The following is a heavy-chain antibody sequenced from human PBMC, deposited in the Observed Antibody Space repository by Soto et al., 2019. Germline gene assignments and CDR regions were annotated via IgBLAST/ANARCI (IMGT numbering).Heavy chain of an antibody. V-gene: IGHV3-30*04. Sequence: QEQLVESGGGVVQPGRSLRLSCAASGFTFSHYAMHWVRQAPGKGLQWVSSISFDGRNKYYVDSVTGRLTISRDNSKNXLHLALDRLRAEDTAVYYCAKARRVGYGYNLGFDSWGQGTLVTVSS. CDR1: GFTFSHYA. D-gene: IGHD5-12*01. CDR2: ISFDGRNK. J-gene: IGHJ4*02. CDR3: AKARRVGYGYNLGFDS.